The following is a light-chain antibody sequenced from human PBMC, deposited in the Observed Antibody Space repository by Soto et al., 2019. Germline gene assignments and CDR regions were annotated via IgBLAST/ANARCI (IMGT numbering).Light chain of an antibody. CDR2: AAS. CDR1: QDIINY. CDR3: QQFDNLRLT. J-gene: IGKJ4*01. Sequence: DLQMTQSPSSLSASVGDRVTITCQASQDIINYLNWYQQKPGKAPKLLIYAASTLETGVPSRFSGSGSGTHFTFTISSLQPEDIATYYCQQFDNLRLTFGGGTKVEI. V-gene: IGKV1-33*01.